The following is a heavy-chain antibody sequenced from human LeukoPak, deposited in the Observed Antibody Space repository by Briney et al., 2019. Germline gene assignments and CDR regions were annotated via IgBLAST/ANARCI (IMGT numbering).Heavy chain of an antibody. CDR3: ARRDYVWGSYYPFDY. V-gene: IGHV4-39*01. J-gene: IGHJ4*02. Sequence: PSETLSLTCTVSGGSISSSSYYWRWIRQPPGRGLGWIGSIYYGGSTYYNPSLKSRATISVHTSKNQFSLRLSCVTAADTAVYYCARRDYVWGSYYPFDYGGQGTLVTVSS. CDR2: IYYGGST. D-gene: IGHD3-16*01. CDR1: GGSISSSSYY.